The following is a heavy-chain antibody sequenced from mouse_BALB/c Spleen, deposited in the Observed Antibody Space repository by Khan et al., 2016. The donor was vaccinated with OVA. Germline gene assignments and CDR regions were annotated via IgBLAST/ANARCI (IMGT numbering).Heavy chain of an antibody. Sequence: QVTLKESGPGILQPSQTLSLTCSFSGFSLSTYGIGVGWIRQPSGKGLEWLAHIWCTDDKYYNTALQSRPTISKDHSNNQLFLNIASVDTATSATSSCARRDHYRYDCFYYWGQGTTLTVSS. J-gene: IGHJ2*01. CDR1: GFSLSTYGIG. CDR3: ARRDHYRYDCFYY. V-gene: IGHV8-11*01. CDR2: IWCTDDK. D-gene: IGHD2-12*01.